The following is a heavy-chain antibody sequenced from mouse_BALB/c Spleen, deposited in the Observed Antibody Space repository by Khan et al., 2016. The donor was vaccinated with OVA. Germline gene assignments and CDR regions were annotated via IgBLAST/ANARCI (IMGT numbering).Heavy chain of an antibody. CDR3: ARGYYRYDGYYAMDY. V-gene: IGHV2-6-4*01. J-gene: IGHJ4*01. CDR2: IWGGGGT. Sequence: VQLVESGPGLVAPSQSLSITCTVSGFSLSRYNIHWVRQPPGKGLEWLGMIWGGGGTDYNSTLKSRLSIRKDNSKSQVLLKMNSLQTDDTAMYYCARGYYRYDGYYAMDYWGQGTSVTVSS. CDR1: GFSLSRYN. D-gene: IGHD2-14*01.